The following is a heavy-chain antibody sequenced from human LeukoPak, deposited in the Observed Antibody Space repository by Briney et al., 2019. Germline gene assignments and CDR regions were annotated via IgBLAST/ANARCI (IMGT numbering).Heavy chain of an antibody. J-gene: IGHJ4*02. Sequence: SQTLSLTCTVSGGSISSGGYYWSWIRQHPGKGLEWIGYIYYSGSTYYNPSLKSRVTISVDTSKNQFSLKLSSVTAADTAMYYCTRLDYHDSSTLDYWGQGTLVTVSS. CDR2: IYYSGST. D-gene: IGHD3-22*01. CDR3: TRLDYHDSSTLDY. V-gene: IGHV4-31*03. CDR1: GGSISSGGYY.